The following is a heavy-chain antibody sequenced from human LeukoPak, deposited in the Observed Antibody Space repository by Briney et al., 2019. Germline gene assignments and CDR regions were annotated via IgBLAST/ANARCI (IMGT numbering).Heavy chain of an antibody. D-gene: IGHD6-19*01. CDR3: VKEVKVIAVTGHFDS. V-gene: IGHV3-53*01. CDR1: GFTVSSNS. J-gene: IGHJ4*02. CDR2: IYSDNT. Sequence: GGSLRLSCTVSGFTVSSNSMSWVRQAPGKGLEWVSFIYSDNTHYSDSVKGRFTISRDDSKNTLYLQMSSLRVEDTAIYYCVKEVKVIAVTGHFDSWGQGTLVTVTS.